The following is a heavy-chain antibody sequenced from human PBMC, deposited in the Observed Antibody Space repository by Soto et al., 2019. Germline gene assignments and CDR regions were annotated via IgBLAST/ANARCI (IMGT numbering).Heavy chain of an antibody. J-gene: IGHJ5*02. CDR3: ARSVAKYNWFDP. CDR1: GFTVSSNY. CDR2: IYSGGGT. Sequence: GGSLRLSCAASGFTVSSNYMSWVRQAPGKGLEWVSVIYSGGGTYYADSVKGRFTISRHNSKNTLYLQMNSLRAEDTAVYYCARSVAKYNWFDPRGQGTLVTVSS. D-gene: IGHD5-12*01. V-gene: IGHV3-53*04.